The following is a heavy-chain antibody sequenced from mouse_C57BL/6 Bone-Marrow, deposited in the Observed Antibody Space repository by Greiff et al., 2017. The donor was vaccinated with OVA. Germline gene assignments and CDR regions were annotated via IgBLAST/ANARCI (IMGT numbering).Heavy chain of an antibody. CDR3: ARDYDYGGTFWYFDV. J-gene: IGHJ1*03. CDR1: GYTFTGYW. Sequence: VQLQQSGAELMKPGASVKLPCKATGYTFTGYWIEWVKQRPGHGLEWIGEILPGSGSPNYNEKFKGKATFTADTSSTTAYMQLRSLTTEDSAIYYCARDYDYGGTFWYFDVWGTGTTVTVSS. D-gene: IGHD2-4*01. V-gene: IGHV1-9*01. CDR2: ILPGSGSP.